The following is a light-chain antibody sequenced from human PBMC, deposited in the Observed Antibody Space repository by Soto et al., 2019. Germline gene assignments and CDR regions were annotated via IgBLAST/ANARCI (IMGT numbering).Light chain of an antibody. V-gene: IGLV2-14*01. CDR3: TSYSRYSVLV. CDR1: SSDIGGYKY. J-gene: IGLJ3*02. CDR2: EVS. Sequence: QSVLTQPASVSGSPGQSITISCTGTSSDIGGYKYVSWYQQHPGKAPKLIIFEVSNRPSGVSDRFSDSNSGNTASLTISGLQAEDEADYYCTSYSRYSVLVFGGGTKVTVL.